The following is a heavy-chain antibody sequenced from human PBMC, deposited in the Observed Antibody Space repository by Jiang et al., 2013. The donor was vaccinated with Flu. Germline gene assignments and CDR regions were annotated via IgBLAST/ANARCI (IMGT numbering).Heavy chain of an antibody. CDR2: IDGSGGFT. Sequence: QLLESGGGLVQPGGSLRLSCAASGFTFNTYAMSWVRQAPGKGLEWVSAIDGSGGFTYYADSVKGRFTISRDNSKNTLFLQMNSLRAEDTAVYYCAKECFSYGYQGLDYWGQGTLVTVSS. V-gene: IGHV3-23*01. J-gene: IGHJ4*02. D-gene: IGHD5-18*01. CDR1: GFTFNTYA. CDR3: AKECFSYGYQGLDY.